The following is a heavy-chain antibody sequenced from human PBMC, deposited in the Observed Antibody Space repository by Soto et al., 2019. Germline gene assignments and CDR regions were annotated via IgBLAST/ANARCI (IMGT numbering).Heavy chain of an antibody. D-gene: IGHD2-15*01. V-gene: IGHV1-69*01. CDR2: ILPIFGTA. Sequence: QVQLVQSGAEVKKPGSSVKVSCKASGGTFSSYAISWVRQAPGQGLEWMGGILPIFGTANYAQKFKGRVTIAADEPTRTAHMELRSLRSEDTAGYYCARGYCSGGSCYPAFYYYDMDVWGQETTVTVSS. CDR3: ARGYCSGGSCYPAFYYYDMDV. J-gene: IGHJ6*02. CDR1: GGTFSSYA.